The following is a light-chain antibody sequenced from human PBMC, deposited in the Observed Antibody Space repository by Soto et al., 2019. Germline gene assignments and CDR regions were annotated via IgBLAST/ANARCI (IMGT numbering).Light chain of an antibody. Sequence: EIVLTQSPASLSVSPGARVTLSCRASQSLDINLAWYQQKPGQAPRLVIYGASTRATDMPGTFGGSGSGTEFTLTITRLEPEDSAVYVCQHYGYSQWTFGQGTKVEIK. CDR2: GAS. V-gene: IGKV3-15*01. CDR3: QHYGYSQWT. J-gene: IGKJ1*01. CDR1: QSLDIN.